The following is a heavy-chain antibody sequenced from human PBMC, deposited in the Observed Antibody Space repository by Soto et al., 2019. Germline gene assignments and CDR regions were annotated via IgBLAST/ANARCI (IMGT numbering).Heavy chain of an antibody. CDR3: ASFDFWSGYHNHFDY. CDR2: IYHSGST. D-gene: IGHD3-3*01. J-gene: IGHJ4*02. V-gene: IGHV4-30-2*01. Sequence: TLYLTCAVSGGSISSGGYSGSLIRQPPGKGLEWIGYIYHSGSTYYNPSLKSRVTISVDRSKNQFSLKLSSVTAADTAVYYCASFDFWSGYHNHFDYWGQGTLVTGSS. CDR1: GGSISSGGYS.